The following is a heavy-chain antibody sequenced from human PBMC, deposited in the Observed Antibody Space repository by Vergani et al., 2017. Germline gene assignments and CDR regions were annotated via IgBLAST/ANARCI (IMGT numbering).Heavy chain of an antibody. J-gene: IGHJ4*02. D-gene: IGHD3-3*01. CDR3: ARAGITIFGVAYPDY. CDR2: IYHSGST. Sequence: QVQLQQWGAGLLKPSETLSLTCAVYGYSISSGYYWGWIRQPPGKGLEWIGSIYHSGSTYYNPSLKSRVTISVDTSKNQFSLKLSSVTAADTAVYYCARAGITIFGVAYPDYWGQGTLVTVSS. CDR1: GYSISSGYY. V-gene: IGHV4-38-2*01.